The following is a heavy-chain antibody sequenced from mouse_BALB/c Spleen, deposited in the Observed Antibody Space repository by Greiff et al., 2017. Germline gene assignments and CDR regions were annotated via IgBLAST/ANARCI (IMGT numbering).Heavy chain of an antibody. D-gene: IGHD1-1*01. Sequence: QVQLQQSGPGLVAPSQSLSITCTVSGFSLTGYGVNWVRQPPGKGLEWLGMIWGDGSTDYNSALKSRLSISKDNSKSQVFLKMNSLQTDDTARYYCARGHYYGSSYGFAYWGQGTLVTVSA. J-gene: IGHJ3*01. CDR2: IWGDGST. CDR1: GFSLTGYG. CDR3: ARGHYYGSSYGFAY. V-gene: IGHV2-6-7*01.